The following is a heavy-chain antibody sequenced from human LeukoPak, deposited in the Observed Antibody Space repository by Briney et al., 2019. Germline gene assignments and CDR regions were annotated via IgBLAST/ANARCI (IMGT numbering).Heavy chain of an antibody. J-gene: IGHJ4*02. CDR2: MDPSRTQK. V-gene: IGHV3-7*01. Sequence: PGGSLRLSCVASGFTFHGSWMNWVRQVPGKGLEWVANMDPSRTQKRYVDSVRGRFTISKDNSGTSFYLEMSSLTGDDTAIYNCAIWTSDNNWGQGTLVTVSS. CDR3: AIWTSDNN. D-gene: IGHD1-1*01. CDR1: GFTFHGSW.